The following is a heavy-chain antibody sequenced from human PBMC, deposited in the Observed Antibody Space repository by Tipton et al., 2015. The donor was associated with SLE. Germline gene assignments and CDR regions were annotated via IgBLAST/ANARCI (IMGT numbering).Heavy chain of an antibody. CDR2: IYYSGST. CDR3: ARLGNV. CDR1: GGSISSYY. J-gene: IGHJ6*03. D-gene: IGHD6-13*01. Sequence: TLSLTCTVSGGSISSYYWSWIRQPPGKGLEWIGYIYYSGSTSYNPSLRSRVTISVDTSNNQFSLKMRSVTAADTAVYYCARLGNVWGKGTTVTVSS. V-gene: IGHV4-59*12.